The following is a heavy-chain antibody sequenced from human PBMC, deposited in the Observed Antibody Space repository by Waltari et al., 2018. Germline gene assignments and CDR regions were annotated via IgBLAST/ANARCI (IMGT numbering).Heavy chain of an antibody. CDR2: ISGSGGST. Sequence: QLQLQESGPGLVKPSETLSLTCAVSGGSISSNYWSWIRQPPGKGLEWIGRISGSGGSTDYNPSLKSRVTISTDTSKNQFSLKLSSVTAADTAVYYCARDRVGWELQRLVAYGLDSWGQGVVVTVSS. CDR1: GGSISSNY. V-gene: IGHV4-4*07. J-gene: IGHJ4*03. D-gene: IGHD1-26*01. CDR3: ARDRVGWELQRLVAYGLDS.